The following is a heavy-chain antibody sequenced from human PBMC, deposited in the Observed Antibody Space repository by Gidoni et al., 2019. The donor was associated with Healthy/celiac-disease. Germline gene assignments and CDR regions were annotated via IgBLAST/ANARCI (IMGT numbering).Heavy chain of an antibody. CDR2: ISGSGCST. Sequence: EVQLLESGGGLVQPGGSLRLSCAASGFTFSSYAMSWVRQAPGKGLEWVSVISGSGCSTYYSDSVKGRFTISRDNSKNTLYLQMNSMRAEDTAVYYCAKSPDGDYEWWGQGTLVTVSS. J-gene: IGHJ4*02. V-gene: IGHV3-23*01. D-gene: IGHD4-17*01. CDR1: GFTFSSYA. CDR3: AKSPDGDYEW.